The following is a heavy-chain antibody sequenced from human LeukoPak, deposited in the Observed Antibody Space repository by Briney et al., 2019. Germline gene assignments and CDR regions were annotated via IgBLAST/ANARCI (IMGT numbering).Heavy chain of an antibody. D-gene: IGHD4-17*01. CDR1: GFTFTSYG. CDR2: ISTYSGNT. J-gene: IGHJ4*02. CDR3: ASHKDYGDYYYFDY. Sequence: ASVKVSCKASGFTFTSYGISWVRQAPGQGLEWMGWISTYSGNTNYAQSLQGRVTMTTDTSTNTVYMELRSLGSDDTAVYYCASHKDYGDYYYFDYWGQGTLVTASS. V-gene: IGHV1-18*01.